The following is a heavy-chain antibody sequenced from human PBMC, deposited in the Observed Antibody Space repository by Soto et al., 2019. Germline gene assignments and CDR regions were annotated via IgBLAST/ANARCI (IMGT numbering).Heavy chain of an antibody. CDR1: GGSFSSYA. J-gene: IGHJ4*02. V-gene: IGHV1-69*13. CDR3: AREGRHFDY. Sequence: SVKVSCKASGGSFSSYAISWVRQAPGQGLEWMGAINPIFGTAHYAQKFQGRVTITADELTSTAYMELTRLSSDDTAVYFCAREGRHFDYWGQGTMVTVYS. CDR2: INPIFGTA.